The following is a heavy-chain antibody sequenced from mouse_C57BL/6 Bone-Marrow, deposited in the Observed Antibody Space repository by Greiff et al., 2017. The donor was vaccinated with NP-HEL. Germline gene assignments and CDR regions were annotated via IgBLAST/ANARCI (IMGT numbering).Heavy chain of an antibody. V-gene: IGHV14-4*01. CDR1: GFNIKDDY. J-gene: IGHJ4*01. CDR3: TRWLLSLYAMDY. Sequence: EVQLQQSGAELVRPGASVKLSCTASGFNIKDDYMHWVKHRPEQGLEWIGWIDPENGDTEYASKFQGKATIPADTSSNTAYLQLSSLTSEDTAVYYCTRWLLSLYAMDYWGQGTSVTVSS. CDR2: IDPENGDT. D-gene: IGHD2-3*01.